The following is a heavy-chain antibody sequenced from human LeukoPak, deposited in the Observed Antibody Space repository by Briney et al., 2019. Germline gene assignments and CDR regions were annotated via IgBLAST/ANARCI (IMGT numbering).Heavy chain of an antibody. D-gene: IGHD2-2*01. CDR3: VRAGRCSSTSCYALGY. CDR2: ISSNGGST. CDR1: GFTFSSYA. V-gene: IGHV3-64*01. J-gene: IGHJ4*02. Sequence: GGSLRLSCAASGFTFSSYAMHWVRQAPGKGLEYVSAISSNGGSTYYANSVKGRFTISRDNSKNTLYLQMGSLRAEDTAVYYCVRAGRCSSTSCYALGYWGQGTLVTVSS.